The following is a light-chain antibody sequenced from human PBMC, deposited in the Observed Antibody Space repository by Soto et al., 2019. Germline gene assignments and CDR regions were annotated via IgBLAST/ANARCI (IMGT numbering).Light chain of an antibody. CDR2: KAS. V-gene: IGKV1-5*03. Sequence: DIQMTQSPATLSASLGDRVTITCRASQSIGSWLAWYQQKPGKAPKLLIYKASSLESGVPSRFSGSGSGTEFTLTISSLEPDDFADYYCQQYNTYWYTFGQGTKLEIK. J-gene: IGKJ2*01. CDR3: QQYNTYWYT. CDR1: QSIGSW.